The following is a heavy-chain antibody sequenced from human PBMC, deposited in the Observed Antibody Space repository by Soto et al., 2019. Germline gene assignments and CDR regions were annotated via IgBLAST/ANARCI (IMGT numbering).Heavy chain of an antibody. CDR2: IYYSGST. D-gene: IGHD6-6*01. CDR3: ASIEARLNWFDP. CDR1: GGSISSYY. V-gene: IGHV4-59*01. J-gene: IGHJ5*02. Sequence: SETLSLTCTVSGGSISSYYWSWIRQPPGKGLEWIGYIYYSGSTNYNPSLKSRVTISVDTSKNQFSLKLSSVTAADTAVYYCASIEARLNWFDPWGQGTLVTVSS.